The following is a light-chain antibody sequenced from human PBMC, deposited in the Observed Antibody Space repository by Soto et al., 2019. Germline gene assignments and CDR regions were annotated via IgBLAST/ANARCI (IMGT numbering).Light chain of an antibody. CDR1: QSVSTF. CDR3: PQYASSGT. V-gene: IGKV3-20*01. J-gene: IGKJ1*01. CDR2: DKS. Sequence: EIVLTQSGGTLSLSAGKRGRGCGRASQSVSTFLAWYQQNPGQAPSLLIYDKSNRATGIPDRLSRSGSGTDFTLTISRLQPQDFAVYYCPQYASSGTFRQGTKVDI.